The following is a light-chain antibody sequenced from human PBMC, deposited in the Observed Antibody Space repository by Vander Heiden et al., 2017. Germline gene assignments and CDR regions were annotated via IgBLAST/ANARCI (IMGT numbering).Light chain of an antibody. V-gene: IGKV2-30*01. J-gene: IGKJ1*01. CDR2: KVS. CDR3: LQGKHWPPT. CDR1: QSIVNSDANTH. Sequence: DVVMTQAPLSLRVTLGQSASISGRSSQSIVNSDANTHLAWFQQRPGQPPRRLIYKVSTRDPGVPDRFSGSGSGTDFTLKISRVEAEDVGVYYCLQGKHWPPTFGQGTKVEIK.